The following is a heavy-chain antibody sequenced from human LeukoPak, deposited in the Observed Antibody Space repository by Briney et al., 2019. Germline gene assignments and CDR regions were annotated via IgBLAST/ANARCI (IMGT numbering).Heavy chain of an antibody. J-gene: IGHJ4*02. CDR3: AKDNAYYYADY. Sequence: GGSLRLSCAASGFTFSSYGMHWVRQAPGKGLEWVAVIWYDGSNKYYADSVKGRFTISRDNSKNTLYLQMNSLRAEDTAVYYCAKDNAYYYADYWGQGTLVTVSS. D-gene: IGHD3-10*01. CDR2: IWYDGSNK. CDR1: GFTFSSYG. V-gene: IGHV3-30*02.